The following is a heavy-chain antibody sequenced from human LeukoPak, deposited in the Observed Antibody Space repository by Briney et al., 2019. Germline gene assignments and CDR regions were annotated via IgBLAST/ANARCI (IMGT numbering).Heavy chain of an antibody. Sequence: GGSLRLSCAASGFTFSSYGMSWVRQAPGKGLEWVSAISGSGGSTYYADSVKGRFTISRDNSKNTLYLQMNSLRAEDTAVYYCAKDFGTDFWSGYTKPHDAFDIWGQGTMVTVSS. V-gene: IGHV3-23*01. CDR2: ISGSGGST. D-gene: IGHD3-3*01. CDR1: GFTFSSYG. CDR3: AKDFGTDFWSGYTKPHDAFDI. J-gene: IGHJ3*02.